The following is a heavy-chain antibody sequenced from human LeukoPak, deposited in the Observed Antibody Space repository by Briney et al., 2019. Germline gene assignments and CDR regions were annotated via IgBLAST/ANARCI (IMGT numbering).Heavy chain of an antibody. CDR2: IRYDGNNK. CDR1: GFTFSNCA. Sequence: PGGSLRLSCAASGFTFSNCAMNWVRQAPGKGLEWVAFIRYDGNNKYYADSVKGRFTISRDNSKNTLYLQMNSLRAEDTAVYYCANTERYCSSTSCHPVPFDYWGQGTLVTVSS. D-gene: IGHD2-2*01. J-gene: IGHJ4*02. CDR3: ANTERYCSSTSCHPVPFDY. V-gene: IGHV3-30*02.